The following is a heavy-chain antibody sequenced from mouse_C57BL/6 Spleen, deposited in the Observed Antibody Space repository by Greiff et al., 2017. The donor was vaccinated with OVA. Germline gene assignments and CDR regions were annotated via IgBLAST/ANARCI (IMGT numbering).Heavy chain of an antibody. V-gene: IGHV1-15*01. CDR3: TRPVWFAY. Sequence: VQGVESGAELVRPGASVTLSCKASGYTFTDYEMHWVKQTPVHGLEWIGAIDPETGGTAYNQKFKGKAILTADKSSSTAYMELRSLTSEDSAVYYCTRPVWFAYWGQGTLVTVSA. CDR2: IDPETGGT. J-gene: IGHJ3*01. CDR1: GYTFTDYE.